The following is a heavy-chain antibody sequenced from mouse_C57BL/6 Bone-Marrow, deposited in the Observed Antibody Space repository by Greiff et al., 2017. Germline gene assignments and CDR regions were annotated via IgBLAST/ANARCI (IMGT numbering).Heavy chain of an antibody. CDR3: ATITTGPYYFDY. D-gene: IGHD1-1*01. CDR2: ISSGSSTI. CDR1: GFTFSDYG. V-gene: IGHV5-17*01. J-gene: IGHJ2*01. Sequence: EVMLVESGGGLVKPGGSLKLSCAASGFTFSDYGMHWVRQAPETGLEWVAYISSGSSTIYYADTVKGRFTISRDNAKNTLFLQMTSLRSEDTAMYYCATITTGPYYFDYWGQGTTLTVSS.